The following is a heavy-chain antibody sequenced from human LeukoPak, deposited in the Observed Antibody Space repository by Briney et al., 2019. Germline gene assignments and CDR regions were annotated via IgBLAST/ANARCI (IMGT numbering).Heavy chain of an antibody. CDR1: GFTFSSYA. Sequence: GGSLRLSCAASGFTFSSYAMHWVRQAPGKGLEWVAVISYDGSNKYYADSVKGRFTISRDNSKNTLYLQMNSLRAEDTAVYYCAREDAFDIWGQGTMVTVSS. J-gene: IGHJ3*02. CDR3: AREDAFDI. CDR2: ISYDGSNK. V-gene: IGHV3-30*04.